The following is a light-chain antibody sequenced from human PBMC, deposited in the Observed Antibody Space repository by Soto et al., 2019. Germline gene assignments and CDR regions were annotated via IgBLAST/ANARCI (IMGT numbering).Light chain of an antibody. CDR1: QTISSY. J-gene: IGKJ1*01. CDR3: QQRRNWPQT. V-gene: IGKV3-11*01. Sequence: EILLTQYPATLSLSPGERATLSCRASQTISSYLAWYQQKPGQAPRLLIYDASNRATGIPARFSGSGSGTDFTLTISSLEPEDFAIYYCQQRRNWPQTFGQGTKVEIK. CDR2: DAS.